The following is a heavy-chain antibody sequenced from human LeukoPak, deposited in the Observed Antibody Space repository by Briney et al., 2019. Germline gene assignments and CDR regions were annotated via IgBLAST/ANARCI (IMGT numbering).Heavy chain of an antibody. CDR1: GFTFSNAW. D-gene: IGHD3-3*01. CDR2: MSGSGNTV. J-gene: IGHJ4*02. CDR3: ARVGRYDFWSGYEDPFDY. V-gene: IGHV3-11*01. Sequence: GGSLRLSCAASGFTFSNAWMSWVRQAPGKGLEWISYMSGSGNTVYYADSLKGRFTISRDNAKNSLYLQMNSLRAEDTAMYYCARVGRYDFWSGYEDPFDYWGQGTLVTVSS.